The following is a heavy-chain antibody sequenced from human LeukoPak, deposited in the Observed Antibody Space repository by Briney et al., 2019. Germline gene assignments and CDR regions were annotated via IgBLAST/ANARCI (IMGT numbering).Heavy chain of an antibody. CDR2: INHSGST. D-gene: IGHD3-10*01. V-gene: IGHV4-34*01. Sequence: SETLSLTCAVYGGSFSGYYWSWIRQPPGKGLEWIGEINHSGSTNYNPSLKSRVTISVDTSKNQFSLRLSSVTAADTAVYYCARDTMVRGVIIRVWFDPWGQGTLVTVSS. J-gene: IGHJ5*02. CDR3: ARDTMVRGVIIRVWFDP. CDR1: GGSFSGYY.